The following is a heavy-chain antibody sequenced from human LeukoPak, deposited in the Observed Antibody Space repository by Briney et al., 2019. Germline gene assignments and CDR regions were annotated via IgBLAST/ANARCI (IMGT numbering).Heavy chain of an antibody. D-gene: IGHD2-8*01. J-gene: IGHJ4*02. CDR3: VKGSSKTNLLVYFES. CDR1: GLTLSNHG. Sequence: GGSLRLSCTTSGLTLSNHGMHWVRQAPGRGLEWVAFIWYDGRNKLYADSVKGRLTISRENSKNTLYLEMDSLRVEDTAVYHCVKGSSKTNLLVYFESWGQGTVVTVSS. V-gene: IGHV3-30*02. CDR2: IWYDGRNK.